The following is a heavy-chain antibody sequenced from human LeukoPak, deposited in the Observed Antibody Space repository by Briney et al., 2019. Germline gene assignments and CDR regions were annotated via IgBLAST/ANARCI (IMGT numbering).Heavy chain of an antibody. D-gene: IGHD4-11*01. CDR2: IYHSGST. Sequence: SETLSLTCTVSGGSISRGGYYWSWIRQHPGKGLEWIGYIYHSGSTYYNPSLKSRVTISVDTSKNQFSLKLSSVTAADTAVYYCAREVTTVFYGMDVWGQGTTVTVSS. CDR1: GGSISRGGYY. J-gene: IGHJ6*02. V-gene: IGHV4-31*03. CDR3: AREVTTVFYGMDV.